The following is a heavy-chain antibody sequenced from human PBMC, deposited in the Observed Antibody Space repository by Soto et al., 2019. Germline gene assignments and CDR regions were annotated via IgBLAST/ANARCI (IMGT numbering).Heavy chain of an antibody. CDR1: GGSFSGYY. CDR3: ARDPYSGYHRDYYYYGMDV. D-gene: IGHD5-12*01. Sequence: SETLSLTCAVYGGSFSGYYWSWIRQPPGKGLEWIGEINHSGSTNYNTSLKSRVTISVDTSKNQFSLKLSSVTAADTAVYYCARDPYSGYHRDYYYYGMDVWGQGTTVTVSS. J-gene: IGHJ6*02. V-gene: IGHV4-34*01. CDR2: INHSGST.